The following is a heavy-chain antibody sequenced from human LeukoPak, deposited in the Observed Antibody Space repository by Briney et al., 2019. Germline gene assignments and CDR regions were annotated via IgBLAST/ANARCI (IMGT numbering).Heavy chain of an antibody. V-gene: IGHV3-23*01. J-gene: IGHJ4*02. CDR3: AKDLAVAGILYYFDY. Sequence: PGGSLRLSCAASGFIFSIYTMSWVRQAPGKGLEWVSAISGSGGSTYYADSVKGRFTISRDNSKNTLYLQMSSLRAEDTAVYYCAKDLAVAGILYYFDYWGQGTLVTVSS. CDR1: GFIFSIYT. CDR2: ISGSGGST. D-gene: IGHD6-19*01.